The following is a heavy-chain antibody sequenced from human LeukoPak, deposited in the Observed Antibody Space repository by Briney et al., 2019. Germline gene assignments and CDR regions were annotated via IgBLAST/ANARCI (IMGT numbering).Heavy chain of an antibody. V-gene: IGHV4-59*01. D-gene: IGHD5-24*01. CDR1: GGSISSYY. CDR2: IYYSGST. Sequence: SETLSLTCTVSGGSISSYYWSWIRQPPGKGLEWIGYIYYSGSTNYNPSLRSRVTISVDTSKNQFSLKLSSVTAADTAVYYCARDRGSADVWGKGTTVTVSS. J-gene: IGHJ6*04. CDR3: ARDRGSADV.